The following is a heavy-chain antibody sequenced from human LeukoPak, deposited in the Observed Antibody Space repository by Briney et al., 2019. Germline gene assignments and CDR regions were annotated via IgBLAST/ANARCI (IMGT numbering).Heavy chain of an antibody. D-gene: IGHD6-13*01. CDR1: GGTFSSYA. Sequence: ASVKVSCKASGGTFSSYAISWVRQAPGKGLEWMGGFDPEDGETIYAQKFQGRVTMTEDTSTDTAYMELSSLRSEDTAVYYCATESKRYSSPDYWGQGTLVTVSS. J-gene: IGHJ4*02. CDR3: ATESKRYSSPDY. V-gene: IGHV1-24*01. CDR2: FDPEDGET.